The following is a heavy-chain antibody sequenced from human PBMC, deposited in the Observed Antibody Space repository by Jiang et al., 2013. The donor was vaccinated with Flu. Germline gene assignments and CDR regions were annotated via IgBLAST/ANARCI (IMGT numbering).Heavy chain of an antibody. Sequence: LLKPSETLSLTCTVSVAPSVTTTGAGSGSPREGTGWIGYIFYSGGTSNNPYSGSTNYNPSLNSRVTISVDASKNQLSLRLSAVTAADTAVYYCARQGDAYNYRYFDLWGRGTLVTVSS. V-gene: IGHV4-59*08. J-gene: IGHJ2*01. CDR3: ARQGDAYNYRYFDL. CDR2: IFYSGGTSNNPYSGST. D-gene: IGHD5-24*01. CDR1: VAPSVTTT.